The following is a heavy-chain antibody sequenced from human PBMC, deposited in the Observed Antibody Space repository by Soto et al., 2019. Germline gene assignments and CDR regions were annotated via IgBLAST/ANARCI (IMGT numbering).Heavy chain of an antibody. Sequence: SVKESFRASCYTFTNHGFSWVRQAPGQGLEWMAWISAYNGNTNYARELQGRVTVTTDTSTSTAYMELRSLRSDETAVYFCERAPSGYHSPFDNWGQGTLVTVSS. CDR1: CYTFTNHG. CDR3: ERAPSGYHSPFDN. V-gene: IGHV1-18*01. CDR2: ISAYNGNT. J-gene: IGHJ4*02. D-gene: IGHD3-22*01.